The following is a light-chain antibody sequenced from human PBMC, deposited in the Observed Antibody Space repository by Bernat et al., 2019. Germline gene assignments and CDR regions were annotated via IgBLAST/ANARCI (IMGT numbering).Light chain of an antibody. Sequence: QSALTQPRSVSGSPGQSVTISCTGTSSDVGGYKYVSWYQHQPGEAPKLMIFDVSKRPSGVPDRFSGAKSGNTASLTISGLQADDEADYYCCAHAGSFTWVFGEGTKLTVL. CDR3: CAHAGSFTWV. CDR2: DVS. CDR1: SSDVGGYKY. J-gene: IGLJ3*02. V-gene: IGLV2-11*01.